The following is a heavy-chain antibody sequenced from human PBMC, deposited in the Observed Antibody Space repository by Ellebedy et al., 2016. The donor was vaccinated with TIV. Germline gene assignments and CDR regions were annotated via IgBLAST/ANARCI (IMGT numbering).Heavy chain of an antibody. V-gene: IGHV3-11*04. CDR3: AKGKGLTGFLEWLFDY. J-gene: IGHJ4*02. CDR1: GFTFSDYY. Sequence: GESLKISXAASGFTFSDYYMSWIRQAPGKGLEWVSYISSSGSTIYYADSVKGRFTISRDNSKNTLYLQMNSLRAEDTAVYYCAKGKGLTGFLEWLFDYWGQGTLVTVSS. D-gene: IGHD3-3*01. CDR2: ISSSGSTI.